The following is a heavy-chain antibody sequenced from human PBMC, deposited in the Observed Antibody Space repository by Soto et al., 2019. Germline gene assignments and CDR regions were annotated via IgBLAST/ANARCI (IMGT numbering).Heavy chain of an antibody. D-gene: IGHD1-7*01. V-gene: IGHV1-69*06. CDR3: ARGQTGTTFETGGPTFFYCHMDV. J-gene: IGHJ6*04. CDR1: GASFSTYG. CDR2: IIPISGTT. Sequence: QVQLVQSGAEVKKPGSSVKVSCRASGASFSTYGINWVRQAPGQGLEWMGGIIPISGTTNYAQNFPGRVPTTADKSTTTAYMELHGLTSDDTAVFYCARGQTGTTFETGGPTFFYCHMDVWGKGTSVTVSS.